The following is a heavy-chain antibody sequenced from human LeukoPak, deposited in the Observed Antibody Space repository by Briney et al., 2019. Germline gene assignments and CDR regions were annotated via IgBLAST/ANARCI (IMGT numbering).Heavy chain of an antibody. J-gene: IGHJ4*02. V-gene: IGHV4-39*01. D-gene: IGHD5-18*01. Sequence: SETLSLTYTVTADSISSSSYYWGWIRQPPGKGLEWIGSTYYNGSTYYNPSLKSRVTISGDTSTNQFSLKLSSVTAADTAVYYCARQWKQLWYVDYWGQGTLVTVSS. CDR2: TYYNGST. CDR3: ARQWKQLWYVDY. CDR1: ADSISSSSYY.